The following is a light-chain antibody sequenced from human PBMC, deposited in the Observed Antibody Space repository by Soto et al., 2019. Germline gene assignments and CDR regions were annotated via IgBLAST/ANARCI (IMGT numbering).Light chain of an antibody. CDR1: QTISNK. Sequence: EIVMTQPPATLSVSPGERVTFSCRASQTISNKLAWYQHKPGQAPRLLISGASTGATGIPARFSGSWSGTEFTLTINSLQSEDFAVYYCQQYYRWPVTFGGGTKLEIK. CDR3: QQYYRWPVT. V-gene: IGKV3-15*01. J-gene: IGKJ4*01. CDR2: GAS.